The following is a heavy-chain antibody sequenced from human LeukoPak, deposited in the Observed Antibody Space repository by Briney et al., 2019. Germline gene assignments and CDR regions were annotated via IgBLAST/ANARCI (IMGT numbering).Heavy chain of an antibody. CDR3: ARDAITGDIVVVPAAPGI. V-gene: IGHV4-4*07. Sequence: SETLSLTCTVSGGSISSYYWSWIRQPAGKGLEWIGRIYTSGSTNYNPSLKSRVTMSVDTSKNQFSLKLSSVTAADTAVYYCARDAITGDIVVVPAAPGIWGQGTMVTVSS. CDR2: IYTSGST. CDR1: GGSISSYY. J-gene: IGHJ3*02. D-gene: IGHD2-2*01.